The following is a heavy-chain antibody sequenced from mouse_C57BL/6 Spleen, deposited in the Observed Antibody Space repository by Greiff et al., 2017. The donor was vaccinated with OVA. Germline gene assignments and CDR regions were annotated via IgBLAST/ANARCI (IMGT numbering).Heavy chain of an antibody. CDR3: ARSGGWLLHWYFDV. CDR1: GYTFTSYW. V-gene: IGHV1-64*01. Sequence: QVQLQQPGAELVKPGASVKLSCKASGYTFTSYWMHWVKQRPGQGLEWIGMIHPNSGRTNYNEKFKSKATLTVDKSSSTAYMPLSSLTSEDSAVYYCARSGGWLLHWYFDVWGTGTTVTVSS. J-gene: IGHJ1*03. D-gene: IGHD2-3*01. CDR2: IHPNSGRT.